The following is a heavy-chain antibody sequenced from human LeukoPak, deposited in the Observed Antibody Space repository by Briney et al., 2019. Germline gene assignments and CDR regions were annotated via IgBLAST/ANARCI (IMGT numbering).Heavy chain of an antibody. CDR3: AKDPDYYDSSGDVAFDI. D-gene: IGHD3-22*01. CDR2: ISGSGGST. V-gene: IGHV3-23*01. J-gene: IGHJ3*02. Sequence: GGSLRLSCAASGFTFSSYAMSWVRQAPGKGLEWVSAISGSGGSTYYADSVKGRFTISRDNSKNTLYLRMNSLRAEDTAVYYCAKDPDYYDSSGDVAFDIWGQGTMDTVSS. CDR1: GFTFSSYA.